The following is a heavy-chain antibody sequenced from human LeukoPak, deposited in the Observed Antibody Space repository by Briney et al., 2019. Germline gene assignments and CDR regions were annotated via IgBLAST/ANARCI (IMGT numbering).Heavy chain of an antibody. V-gene: IGHV3-64*01. CDR2: ISYNGGST. D-gene: IGHD5-12*01. J-gene: IGHJ4*02. Sequence: PGGSLRLSCVASGFTFSSYPMYWVRQAPGKGLEYISAISYNGGSTSYANSVKGRFTISRDNSKNTLYLQMGSLRPEDMALYYCARRARSRFSGYYYFDCWGQGTPVTVSS. CDR3: ARRARSRFSGYYYFDC. CDR1: GFTFSSYP.